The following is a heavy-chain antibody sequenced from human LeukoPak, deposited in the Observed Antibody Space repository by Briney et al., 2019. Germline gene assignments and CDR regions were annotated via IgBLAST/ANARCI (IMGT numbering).Heavy chain of an antibody. V-gene: IGHV3-7*01. J-gene: IGHJ4*02. CDR1: GFTFTTYW. D-gene: IGHD4-23*01. CDR2: IKQDGSEK. Sequence: GGSLRLSCAASGFTFTTYWMSWVRQAPGKGLEWVANIKQDGSEKNYVDSVKGRFTISRDNAKNSLYLQMNSLRAEDTAVYYCARDLNGGNFDYWGQGTLVTVSS. CDR3: ARDLNGGNFDY.